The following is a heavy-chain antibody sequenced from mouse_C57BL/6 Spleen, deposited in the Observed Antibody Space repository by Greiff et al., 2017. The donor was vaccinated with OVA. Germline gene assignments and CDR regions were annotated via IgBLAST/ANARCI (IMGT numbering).Heavy chain of an antibody. J-gene: IGHJ2*01. CDR1: GYTFTSYW. CDR3: ARADGYSDY. CDR2: IYPSDSET. V-gene: IGHV1-61*01. D-gene: IGHD2-3*01. Sequence: QVQLKQPGAELVRPGSSVKLSCKASGYTFTSYWMDWVKQRPGQGLEWIGNIYPSDSETHYNQKFKDKATLTVDKSSSTAYMQLSSLTSEDSAVYYCARADGYSDYWGQGTTLTVSS.